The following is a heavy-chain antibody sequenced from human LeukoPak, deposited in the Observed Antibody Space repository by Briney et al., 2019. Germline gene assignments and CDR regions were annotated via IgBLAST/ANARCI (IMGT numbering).Heavy chain of an antibody. CDR3: ARDAVPAQLELSYGMDV. CDR1: GFTFSSYA. Sequence: GRSLRLSCAASGFTFSSYAMHWVRQAPGKGLEWVAVISYDGSNKYYADSVKGRFTISRDNSKNTLYLQMNSLRAEDTAVYYCARDAVPAQLELSYGMDVWGKGTTVTVSS. V-gene: IGHV3-30*04. CDR2: ISYDGSNK. D-gene: IGHD1-1*01. J-gene: IGHJ6*04.